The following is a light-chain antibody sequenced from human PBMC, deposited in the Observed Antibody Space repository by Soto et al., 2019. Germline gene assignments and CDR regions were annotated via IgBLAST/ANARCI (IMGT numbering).Light chain of an antibody. J-gene: IGLJ1*01. Sequence: QSVLTQPASVSGSPGQSITISCTGSYSDVGCDDFVSCHQHHPGKAPKLIIYEVSYRPSGVSNRFSGSKSRNTASLTISGLQAEDEAHYYCPSSTTPLYVFGSGTKVTVL. CDR1: YSDVGCDDF. V-gene: IGLV2-14*01. CDR3: PSSTTPLYV. CDR2: EVS.